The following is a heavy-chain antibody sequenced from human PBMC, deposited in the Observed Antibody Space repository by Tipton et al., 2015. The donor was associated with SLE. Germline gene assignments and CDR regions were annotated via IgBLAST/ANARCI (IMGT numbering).Heavy chain of an antibody. J-gene: IGHJ4*02. CDR1: GASVGPAHNY. D-gene: IGHD2-21*01. CDR2: IYSTGSA. V-gene: IGHV4-39*07. CDR3: ARNSPNAIFAVDF. Sequence: TLSLTCTVSGASVGPAHNYWSWVRQPPGERPEWIGSIYSTGSAFYNPSLKSRVTISLDSSKNQFSLKLASVTAADTAVYYCARNSPNAIFAVDFWGQGTLVSVSS.